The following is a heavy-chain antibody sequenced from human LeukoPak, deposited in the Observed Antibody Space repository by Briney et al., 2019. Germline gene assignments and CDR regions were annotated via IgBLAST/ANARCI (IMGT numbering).Heavy chain of an antibody. V-gene: IGHV3-30*18. J-gene: IGHJ1*01. Sequence: GGSLRLSCAASRFTFSSYGMHWVRQAPGKGLEWLTFISSDGSNKYYGDSVKGRFTISRDNSKNTLYLQMNSLRVEDTAVYYCAKDARLTDIRGVIIRFLHQWGQGTLVTVSS. CDR3: AKDARLTDIRGVIIRFLHQ. CDR1: RFTFSSYG. CDR2: ISSDGSNK. D-gene: IGHD3-10*01.